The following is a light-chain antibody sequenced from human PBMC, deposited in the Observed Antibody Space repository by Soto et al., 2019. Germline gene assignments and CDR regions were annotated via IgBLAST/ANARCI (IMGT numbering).Light chain of an antibody. V-gene: IGLV1-44*01. CDR3: AAWHDGLNGPV. CDR2: NNN. J-gene: IGLJ3*02. Sequence: QSVLTQPPSASETPGQRVIISCSGSSSNIGSNTVNWYQQLPGTAPKLLIYNNNQRPSGVPDRFSGSKSGTSASLAISGLQSEDEADYYCAAWHDGLNGPVFGGGTKLTVL. CDR1: SSNIGSNT.